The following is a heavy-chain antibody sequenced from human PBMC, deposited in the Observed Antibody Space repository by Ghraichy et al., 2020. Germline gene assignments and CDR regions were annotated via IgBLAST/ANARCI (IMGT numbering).Heavy chain of an antibody. CDR1: GGSFSGYY. Sequence: SETLSLTCAVYGGSFSGYYWSWIRQPPGKGLEWIGEINHSGSTNYNPSLKSRVTISVDTSKNQFSLKLSSVTAADTAVYYCARRPSPPTTYYYGSGSYYDKGDYWGQGTLVTVSS. CDR2: INHSGST. V-gene: IGHV4-34*01. J-gene: IGHJ4*02. D-gene: IGHD3-10*01. CDR3: ARRPSPPTTYYYGSGSYYDKGDY.